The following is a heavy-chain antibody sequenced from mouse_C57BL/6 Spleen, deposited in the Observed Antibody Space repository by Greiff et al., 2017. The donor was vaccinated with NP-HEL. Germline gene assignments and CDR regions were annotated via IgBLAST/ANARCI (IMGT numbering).Heavy chain of an antibody. J-gene: IGHJ4*01. CDR1: GFTFSDYG. V-gene: IGHV5-17*01. Sequence: EVQGVESGGGLVKPGGSLKLSCAASGFTFSDYGMHWVRQAPEKGLEWVAYISSGSSTIYYADTVKGRFTISRDNAKNTLFLQMTSLRSEDTAMYYCARGVVADYAMDYWGQGTSVTVSS. CDR3: ARGVVADYAMDY. CDR2: ISSGSSTI. D-gene: IGHD1-1*01.